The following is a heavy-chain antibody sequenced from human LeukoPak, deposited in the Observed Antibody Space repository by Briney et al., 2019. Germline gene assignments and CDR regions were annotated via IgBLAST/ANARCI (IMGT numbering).Heavy chain of an antibody. D-gene: IGHD5-18*01. CDR2: IVVGSGNT. CDR1: GFTFTSSA. V-gene: IGHV1-58*01. CDR3: AALTSVDTADYYYYMDV. J-gene: IGHJ6*03. Sequence: GASVKVSCKASGFTFTSSAVQWVRQARGQRLEWIGWIVVGSGNTNYAQEFQERVTITRDMSTSTAYMELSSLRSEDTAVYYCAALTSVDTADYYYYMDVWGKGTTVTVSS.